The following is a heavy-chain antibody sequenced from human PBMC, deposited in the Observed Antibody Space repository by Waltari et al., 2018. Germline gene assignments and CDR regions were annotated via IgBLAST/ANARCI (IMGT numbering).Heavy chain of an antibody. V-gene: IGHV3-11*04. D-gene: IGHD1-1*01. CDR3: ARRNYPYYYYGMDV. CDR2: ISSSGSTI. CDR1: GFPFSSYY. J-gene: IGHJ6*02. Sequence: QVQLVESGGGLVKPGGSLRLSCAASGFPFSSYYVSWIRQAPGKGLEWVSYISSSGSTIYYADSVKGRFTISRDNAKNSLYLQMNSLRAEDTAVYYCARRNYPYYYYGMDVWGQGTTVTVSS.